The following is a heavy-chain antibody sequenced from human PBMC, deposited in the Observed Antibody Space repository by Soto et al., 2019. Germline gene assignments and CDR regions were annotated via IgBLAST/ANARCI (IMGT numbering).Heavy chain of an antibody. D-gene: IGHD4-4*01. Sequence: SETLSLTCTVSGGSVSSGSYYWSWIRQPTGQGLVWIGYIYYSGSTNYNPSLKSRVTISVDTSKNQFSLKLSSVTAADTAVYYCARAEPVTTYNLVYYYYGMDVWGQGTTVTVSS. V-gene: IGHV4-61*01. CDR1: GGSVSSGSYY. CDR2: IYYSGST. CDR3: ARAEPVTTYNLVYYYYGMDV. J-gene: IGHJ6*02.